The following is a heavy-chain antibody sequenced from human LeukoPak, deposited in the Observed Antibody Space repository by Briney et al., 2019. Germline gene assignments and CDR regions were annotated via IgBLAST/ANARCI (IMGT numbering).Heavy chain of an antibody. CDR3: ARGGLLWFGELLSWGFDY. CDR2: IRYDGSNK. J-gene: IGHJ4*02. D-gene: IGHD3-10*01. Sequence: GGSLRLSCAASGFTFSSYGMHWVRQAPGKGLEWVAFIRYDGSNKYYADSVKGRFTISRDNSKNTLYLQMNSLRAEDTAVYYCARGGLLWFGELLSWGFDYWGQGTLVTVSS. V-gene: IGHV3-30*02. CDR1: GFTFSSYG.